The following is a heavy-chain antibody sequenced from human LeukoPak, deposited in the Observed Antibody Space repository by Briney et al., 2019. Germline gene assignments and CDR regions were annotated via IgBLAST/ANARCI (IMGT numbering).Heavy chain of an antibody. CDR3: ARDLGTGGFDY. CDR2: INPSGGST. D-gene: IGHD7-27*01. J-gene: IGHJ4*02. CDR1: GYTFTSYY. Sequence: ASVKVSCKASGYTFTSYYMHWVRQAPGQGLEWMGIINPSGGSTSYAQKFQGRVTMTRDTSTSTAYMELSRLRSDDTAVYYCARDLGTGGFDYWGQGTLVTVSS. V-gene: IGHV1-46*01.